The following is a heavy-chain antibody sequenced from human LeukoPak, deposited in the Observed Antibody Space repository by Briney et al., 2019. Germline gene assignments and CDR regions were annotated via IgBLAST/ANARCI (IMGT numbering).Heavy chain of an antibody. D-gene: IGHD4-23*01. Sequence: GGSLRLSCAASGFTFSSYAMHWVRQAPGKGLEWVAVISYDGSNKYYADSVKGRFTISRGNSKNTLYLQMSSLRAEDTAVYYCARDLSGGLGDIWGQGTMVTVSS. J-gene: IGHJ3*02. CDR1: GFTFSSYA. CDR2: ISYDGSNK. V-gene: IGHV3-30-3*01. CDR3: ARDLSGGLGDI.